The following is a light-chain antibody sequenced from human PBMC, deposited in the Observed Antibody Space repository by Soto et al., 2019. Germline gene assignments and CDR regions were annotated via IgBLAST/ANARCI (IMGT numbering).Light chain of an antibody. CDR1: QSISTY. J-gene: IGKJ1*01. CDR3: QQRNNWPWT. CDR2: DAS. Sequence: DNVLTQSPYTLSVSQRERATLSCRASQSISTYLAWYQQKPGQVPRLLIYDASSRATGIPARFSGSGSGTDFTLTISSLEPEDYAIYYCQQRNNWPWTFGQGTKVDIK. V-gene: IGKV3-11*01.